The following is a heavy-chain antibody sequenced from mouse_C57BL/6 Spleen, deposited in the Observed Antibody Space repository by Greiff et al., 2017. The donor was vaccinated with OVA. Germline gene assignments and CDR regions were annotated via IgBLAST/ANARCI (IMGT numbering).Heavy chain of an antibody. D-gene: IGHD1-1*01. J-gene: IGHJ4*01. CDR1: GFTFSSYG. CDR2: ISSGGSYT. CDR3: ARHNFSSYDYYAMDY. Sequence: DVKLVESGGDLVKPGGSLKLSCAASGFTFSSYGMSWVRQTPDKRLEWVATISSGGSYTYYPDSVKGRFTISRDNAKNTLYLQMSSLKSEDTARYYCARHNFSSYDYYAMDYWGQGTSVTVSS. V-gene: IGHV5-6*02.